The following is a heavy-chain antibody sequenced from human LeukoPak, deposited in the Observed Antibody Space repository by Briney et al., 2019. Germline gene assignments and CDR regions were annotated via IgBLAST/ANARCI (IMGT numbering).Heavy chain of an antibody. V-gene: IGHV1-2*02. Sequence: ASVKVSFKASGYTFTGYYMHWVRQAPGQGLEWMGWINLSSGGTNSAQRFLGRVTMTRDTSISTAYMELSRLRSDDTAVYYCARDLGVIVATPTGYGYWGQGTLVTVSS. D-gene: IGHD5-12*01. J-gene: IGHJ4*02. CDR3: ARDLGVIVATPTGYGY. CDR2: INLSSGGT. CDR1: GYTFTGYY.